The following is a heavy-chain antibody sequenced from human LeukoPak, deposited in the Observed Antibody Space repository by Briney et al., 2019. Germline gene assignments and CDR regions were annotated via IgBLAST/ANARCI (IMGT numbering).Heavy chain of an antibody. V-gene: IGHV3-30*02. Sequence: GGSLRLSCAASGFTFNTYGMHWGRQAPGKGLEWVAMIRSDGSNEYYADSVKGRFTISRDNSRNTLYLQMNSLRVEDTAVYYCATDGGHYDVDYWGQGTLVTVSS. CDR1: GFTFNTYG. CDR3: ATDGGHYDVDY. J-gene: IGHJ4*02. D-gene: IGHD5-12*01. CDR2: IRSDGSNE.